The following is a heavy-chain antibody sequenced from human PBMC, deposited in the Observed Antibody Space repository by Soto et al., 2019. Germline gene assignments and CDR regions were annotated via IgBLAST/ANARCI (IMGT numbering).Heavy chain of an antibody. Sequence: GASVKVSCKASGYTFTRYGISWVRQAPGQGLERMGWISAYNGNTNYAQKLQGRVTMTTDTSTSTAYMELRSLRSDDTAVYYCARDEAVLLWFGELDYYYGMDVWGQGTTVTVSS. V-gene: IGHV1-18*01. CDR2: ISAYNGNT. J-gene: IGHJ6*02. CDR3: ARDEAVLLWFGELDYYYGMDV. CDR1: GYTFTRYG. D-gene: IGHD3-10*01.